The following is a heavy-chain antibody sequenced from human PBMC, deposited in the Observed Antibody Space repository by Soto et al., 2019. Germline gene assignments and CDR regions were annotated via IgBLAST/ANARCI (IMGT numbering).Heavy chain of an antibody. CDR2: ISSDGRSR. CDR3: ARADSTGYYYVKAFDI. Sequence: SGGSLRLSCAASGFTFSNNWMHWVRQVPGKGLVWVSLISSDGRSRTYADSVKGRFTISRDNARNTLYLQMTSLRAEDTVVYYCARADSTGYYYVKAFDIWGQGTMVTVSS. V-gene: IGHV3-74*03. CDR1: GFTFSNNW. J-gene: IGHJ3*02. D-gene: IGHD3-22*01.